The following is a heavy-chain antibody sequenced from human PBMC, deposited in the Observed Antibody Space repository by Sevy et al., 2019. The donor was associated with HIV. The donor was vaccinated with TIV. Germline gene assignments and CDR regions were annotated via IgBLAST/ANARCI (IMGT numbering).Heavy chain of an antibody. CDR1: GGSISSSSYY. CDR2: IYYSGST. Sequence: SETLSLTCTVSGGSISSSSYYWGWIRQPPGKGLEWIGSIYYSGSTYYNPSLKSRVTISVDTSKNQFSLKLNSVTAADTAVYYCAGIGSYDFWSGYYEGYFDYWGQGTLVTVSS. V-gene: IGHV4-39*01. D-gene: IGHD3-3*01. CDR3: AGIGSYDFWSGYYEGYFDY. J-gene: IGHJ4*02.